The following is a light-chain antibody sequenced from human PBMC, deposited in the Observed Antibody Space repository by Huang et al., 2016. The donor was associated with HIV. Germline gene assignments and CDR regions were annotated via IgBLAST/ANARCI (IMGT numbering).Light chain of an antibody. Sequence: DIVMTQSPDSLAVSLGERATITCKSSRSVFHSPNKNNYLAWYQHKPGPPPKLRLYWASARESGVPDRFNGSGSGTDFTFTISSLQAEDVALYYCQQYYKTPLTCGGGTRVELK. CDR2: WAS. CDR1: RSVFHSPNKNNY. J-gene: IGKJ4*01. V-gene: IGKV4-1*01. CDR3: QQYYKTPLT.